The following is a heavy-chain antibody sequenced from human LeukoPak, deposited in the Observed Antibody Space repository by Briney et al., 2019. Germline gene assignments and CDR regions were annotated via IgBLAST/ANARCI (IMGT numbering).Heavy chain of an antibody. V-gene: IGHV3-23*01. D-gene: IGHD3-10*01. CDR2: ISGSGGST. Sequence: GGSLRLSCAASGFTFSSYAMSWVRQAPGKGLEWVSAISGSGGSTYCTDSVKGRFTISRDNSKNTLYLQMNSLRAEDTAVYYCAKVLLWFGELPGADYWGQGTLVTVSS. CDR3: AKVLLWFGELPGADY. J-gene: IGHJ4*02. CDR1: GFTFSSYA.